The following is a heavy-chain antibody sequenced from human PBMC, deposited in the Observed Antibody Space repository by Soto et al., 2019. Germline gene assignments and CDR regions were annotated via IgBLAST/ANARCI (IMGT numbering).Heavy chain of an antibody. CDR3: AKGVDFVVVPAAINMRYLDY. V-gene: IGHV1-18*01. Sequence: ASVKVSCKASGYTFTSYGISWVRQAPGQGLEWMGWISAYNGNTNYAQKLQGRVTMTTDTSTSTAYMELRSLRSDDTAVYYCAKGVDFVVVPAAINMRYLDYGGQGPLVTVSS. J-gene: IGHJ4*02. CDR2: ISAYNGNT. D-gene: IGHD2-2*02. CDR1: GYTFTSYG.